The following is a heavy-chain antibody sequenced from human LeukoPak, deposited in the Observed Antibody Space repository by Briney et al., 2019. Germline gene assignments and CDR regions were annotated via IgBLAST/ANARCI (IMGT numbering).Heavy chain of an antibody. CDR2: IYYSGST. D-gene: IGHD6-19*01. CDR3: ARPYNSGWYGAFDI. Sequence: PSETLSLTCTVSGTSISGYYWSWIRQPPGKGLEWIGYIYYSGSTKYNPSLKSRVTISVDTSKNQFSLKLSSVTAADTAVYYCARPYNSGWYGAFDIWGQGTMGTVSS. J-gene: IGHJ3*02. CDR1: GTSISGYY. V-gene: IGHV4-59*08.